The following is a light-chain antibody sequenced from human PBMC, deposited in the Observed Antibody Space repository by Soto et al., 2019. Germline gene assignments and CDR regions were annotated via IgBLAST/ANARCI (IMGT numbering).Light chain of an antibody. CDR1: QSVSSI. CDR2: GAS. CDR3: QQYNNWPPYT. Sequence: EIVMTQSPATLSVSPGERATLSCRASQSVSSILAWYQQKPGQAPRLLIYGASTRATGIPARFSGSGSETEFTVTTSSLQSEDVAVYYCQQYNNWPPYTFGQETKLEIK. V-gene: IGKV3-15*01. J-gene: IGKJ2*01.